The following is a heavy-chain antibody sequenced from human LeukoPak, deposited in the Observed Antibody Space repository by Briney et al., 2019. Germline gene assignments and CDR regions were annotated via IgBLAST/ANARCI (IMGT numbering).Heavy chain of an antibody. CDR1: GGTFISYA. J-gene: IGHJ4*02. CDR3: AMEGSRRYYFDY. CDR2: IIPILGIA. Sequence: ASVKVSCKASGGTFISYAISWVRQAPGQGLEWMGRIIPILGIANYAQKFQGRVTITADKSTSTAYMELSSLRSEDTAVYYCAMEGSRRYYFDYWGQGTLVTVSS. V-gene: IGHV1-69*04. D-gene: IGHD6-13*01.